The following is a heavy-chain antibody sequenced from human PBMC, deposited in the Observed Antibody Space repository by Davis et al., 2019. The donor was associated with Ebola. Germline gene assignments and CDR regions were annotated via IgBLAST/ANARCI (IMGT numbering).Heavy chain of an antibody. J-gene: IGHJ4*02. CDR3: ARYVVSAAQSSVDW. CDR1: GFTFSRYS. V-gene: IGHV3-21*01. Sequence: GESLKISCAASGFTFSRYSMNWVRQAPGKGLEWVSSIGSSSSYTHYADSVEGRFTMSRDNAKNSLYLQMNSLRVDDTAVYYCARYVVSAAQSSVDWWGQGTLVIVSS. D-gene: IGHD6-13*01. CDR2: IGSSSSYT.